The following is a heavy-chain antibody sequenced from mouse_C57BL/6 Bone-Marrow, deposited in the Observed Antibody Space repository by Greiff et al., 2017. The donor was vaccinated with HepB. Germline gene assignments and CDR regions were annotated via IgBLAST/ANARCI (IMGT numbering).Heavy chain of an antibody. CDR2: IYPRSGNT. D-gene: IGHD1-1*01. CDR3: AREDYYGSSLYWYFDV. CDR1: GYTFTSYG. J-gene: IGHJ1*03. Sequence: QVQLKQSGAELARPGASVKLSCKASGYTFTSYGLSWVKQRTGQGLEWIGEIYPRSGNTYYNEKFKGKATLTADKSSSTAYMELRSLTSEDSAVYFCAREDYYGSSLYWYFDVWGTGTTVTVSS. V-gene: IGHV1-81*01.